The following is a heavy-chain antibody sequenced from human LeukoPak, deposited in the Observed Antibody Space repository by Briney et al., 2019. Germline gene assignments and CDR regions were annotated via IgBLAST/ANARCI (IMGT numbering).Heavy chain of an antibody. CDR1: GDSVNSADYY. CDR3: AREGTTIFGQNYYYGVDV. CDR2: IYYRGTT. D-gene: IGHD3-3*01. Sequence: SQTLSPTCTVSGDSVNSADYYWSWIRQSPGKGLEWIGNIYYRGTTDYKPSLKSRITISLDTSRNQFSLRVRSMTAADTAVYYCAREGTTIFGQNYYYGVDVWGQGTTVIVSS. J-gene: IGHJ6*02. V-gene: IGHV4-30-4*01.